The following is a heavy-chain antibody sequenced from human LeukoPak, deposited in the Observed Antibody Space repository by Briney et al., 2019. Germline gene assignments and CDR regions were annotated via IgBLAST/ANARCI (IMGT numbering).Heavy chain of an antibody. J-gene: IGHJ6*03. D-gene: IGHD4-17*01. V-gene: IGHV3-23*01. CDR3: AKDRAAVTFYYYYMDV. Sequence: DSVKGQFTISRDNSKNTLYLQMNSLRAEDTAVYYCAKDRAAVTFYYYYMDVWGKGTTVTVSS.